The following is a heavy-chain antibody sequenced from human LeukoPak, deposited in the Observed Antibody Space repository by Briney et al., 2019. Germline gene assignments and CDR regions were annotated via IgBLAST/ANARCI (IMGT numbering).Heavy chain of an antibody. CDR1: GGTFSSYA. V-gene: IGHV1-69*13. Sequence: SVKVSCKASGGTFSSYAISWVRQAPGQGLEWKGGIIPIFGTANYAQKFQGRVTITADESTSTAYMELSSLRSEDTAVYYCASPSGDHVHYFDYWGQGTLVTVSS. CDR3: ASPSGDHVHYFDY. J-gene: IGHJ4*02. CDR2: IIPIFGTA. D-gene: IGHD7-27*01.